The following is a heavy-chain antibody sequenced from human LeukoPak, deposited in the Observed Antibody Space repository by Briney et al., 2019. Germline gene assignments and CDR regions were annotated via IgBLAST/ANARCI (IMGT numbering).Heavy chain of an antibody. V-gene: IGHV4-34*01. CDR3: ARGQRGITMVRGVISKSDY. CDR1: GGSFSGYY. Sequence: PSETLSLTCAVYGGSFSGYYWSWIRQPPGKGLEWIGEINHSGSTNYNPYLKSRVTISVDTSKNQFSLKLSSVTAADTAVYYCARGQRGITMVRGVISKSDYWGQGTLVTVPS. CDR2: INHSGST. J-gene: IGHJ4*02. D-gene: IGHD3-10*01.